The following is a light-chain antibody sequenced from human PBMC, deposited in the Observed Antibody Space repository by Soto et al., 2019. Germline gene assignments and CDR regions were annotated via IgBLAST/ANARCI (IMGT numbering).Light chain of an antibody. CDR2: DAS. V-gene: IGKV3-11*01. CDR3: QQRSNWLT. J-gene: IGKJ4*01. Sequence: EIVLTQSPATLSLSPGERVTLSCRASQSVGRYIAWYQHKPGQAPMLLIYDASNMATGIPARFSGSGSGTDFTLTISSLEVEDFADYYCQQRSNWLTFGEGTKVGVK. CDR1: QSVGRY.